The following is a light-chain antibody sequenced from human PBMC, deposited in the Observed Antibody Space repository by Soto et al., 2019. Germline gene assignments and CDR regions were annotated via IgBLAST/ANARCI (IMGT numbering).Light chain of an antibody. V-gene: IGKV3-15*01. CDR2: GAS. CDR3: QQYNNWPPRT. J-gene: IGKJ1*01. CDR1: QSVSSN. Sequence: EIVMTQSPATVSVSPGERATLSCRASQSVSSNLAWYQQKPGQAPRLLIYGASTRATGIPARFSGSGSGTEFTLTLSSLQSEDFAVYYCQQYNNWPPRTFGQGTKVEIK.